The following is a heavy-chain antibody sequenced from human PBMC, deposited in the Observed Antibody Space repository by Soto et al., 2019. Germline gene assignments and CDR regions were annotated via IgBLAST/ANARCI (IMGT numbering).Heavy chain of an antibody. V-gene: IGHV3-48*03. D-gene: IGHD3-3*01. CDR2: ISSSGDTT. CDR1: GFTFSTSE. Sequence: VESGGDVVQPGGSLRLSCAASGFTFSTSEMSWVRQAPGRGLEWISHISSSGDTTYYADSVKGRFTISRDNANHSLLLQMNSLTVADTAVYYCARWEGVTGLDYWGQGTLVTVSS. J-gene: IGHJ4*02. CDR3: ARWEGVTGLDY.